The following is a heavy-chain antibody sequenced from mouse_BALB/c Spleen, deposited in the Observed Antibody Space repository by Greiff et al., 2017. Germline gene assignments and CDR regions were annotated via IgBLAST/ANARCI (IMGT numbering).Heavy chain of an antibody. V-gene: IGHV5-12-1*01. Sequence: DVQLVESGGGLVKPGGSLKLSCAASGFAFSSYDMSWVRQTPEKRLEWVAYISSGGGSTYYPDTVKGRFTISRDNAKNTLYLQMSSLKSEDTAMYYCARQTATPGAMDYWGQGTSVTVSS. CDR3: ARQTATPGAMDY. CDR1: GFAFSSYD. CDR2: ISSGGGST. J-gene: IGHJ4*01. D-gene: IGHD1-2*01.